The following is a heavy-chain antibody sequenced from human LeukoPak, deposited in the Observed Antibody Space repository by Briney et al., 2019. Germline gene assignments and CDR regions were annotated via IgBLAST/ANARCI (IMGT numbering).Heavy chain of an antibody. D-gene: IGHD4-17*01. Sequence: ASVKVSCKASGGTFSSYAISWVRQAPGQGPEWMGRIIPILGIANYAQKFQGRVTITADKSTSTAYMELSSLRSEDTAVYYCAGGAVTTRKYYFDYWGQGTLVTVSS. CDR3: AGGAVTTRKYYFDY. V-gene: IGHV1-69*04. CDR1: GGTFSSYA. J-gene: IGHJ4*02. CDR2: IIPILGIA.